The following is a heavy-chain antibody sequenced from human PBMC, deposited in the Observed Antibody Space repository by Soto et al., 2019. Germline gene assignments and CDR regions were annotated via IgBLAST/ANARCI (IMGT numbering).Heavy chain of an antibody. V-gene: IGHV4-31*03. CDR1: GGSISSGGYY. CDR2: IYYSGST. D-gene: IGHD3-3*01. CDR3: ASWASTIVGVVTPQPDY. Sequence: QVQLQESGPGLVKPSQTLSLTCTVSGGSISSGGYYWSWIRQHPGKGLEWIGYIYYSGSTYYNPSLKSRVTISVDTSKNQSSLKLSSVTAADTAVYYCASWASTIVGVVTPQPDYWGQGTLVTVSS. J-gene: IGHJ4*02.